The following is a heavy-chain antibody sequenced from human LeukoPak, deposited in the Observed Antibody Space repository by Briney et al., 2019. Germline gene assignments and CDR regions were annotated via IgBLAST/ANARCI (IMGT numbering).Heavy chain of an antibody. CDR3: ARESVLDV. J-gene: IGHJ6*02. CDR2: IKQDASEK. CDR1: GFPFSSYW. Sequence: GGALRLSCPASGFPFSSYWISWVRQAPGRGLEWVANIKQDASEKYYVDSVKGRFTISRDNAKNSLYLQMNSLRAEDTAVYYCARESVLDVWGQGTTVTVSS. V-gene: IGHV3-7*01.